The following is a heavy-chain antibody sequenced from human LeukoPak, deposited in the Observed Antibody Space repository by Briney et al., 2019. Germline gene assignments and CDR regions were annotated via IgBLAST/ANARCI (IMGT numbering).Heavy chain of an antibody. V-gene: IGHV4-61*02. J-gene: IGHJ4*02. Sequence: SQTLSLTCTVSGGSISSGSYYWSWIRQPAGKGLEWIGRIYTSGSTNYNPSLKSRVTISVDTSKNQFSLKLSSVTAADRAVYYCARDDYGDYVGTFDYWGQGTLVTVSS. CDR2: IYTSGST. CDR3: ARDDYGDYVGTFDY. CDR1: GGSISSGSYY. D-gene: IGHD4-17*01.